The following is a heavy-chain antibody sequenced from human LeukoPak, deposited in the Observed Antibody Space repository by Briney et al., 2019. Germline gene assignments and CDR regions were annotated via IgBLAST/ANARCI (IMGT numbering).Heavy chain of an antibody. J-gene: IGHJ4*02. V-gene: IGHV1-24*01. CDR2: FDPEDGET. CDR3: ATVNFRSWYLFDY. Sequence: ASVKVSCKVSGYTLTELSMHWVRQAPGKGLEWMGGFDPEDGETIYAQKFQGRVTMTEDTSTDTAYMELSSLTSEDTAVYYCATVNFRSWYLFDYWGQGTLVTVSS. D-gene: IGHD6-13*01. CDR1: GYTLTELS.